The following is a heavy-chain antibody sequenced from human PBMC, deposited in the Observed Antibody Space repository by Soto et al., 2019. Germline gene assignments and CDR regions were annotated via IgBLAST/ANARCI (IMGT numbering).Heavy chain of an antibody. D-gene: IGHD3-10*01. Sequence: SETLSLTCAVSGFSISSCNYWGWIRKHPGKVLEWIGSVYHGGNTYYNPSLKSRVSISIDLSKNQFSLKLTSVTAADTAAYYCARARGYDAFNVWGQGTVVTVSS. CDR1: GFSISSCNY. CDR3: ARARGYDAFNV. V-gene: IGHV4-38-2*01. CDR2: VYHGGNT. J-gene: IGHJ3*01.